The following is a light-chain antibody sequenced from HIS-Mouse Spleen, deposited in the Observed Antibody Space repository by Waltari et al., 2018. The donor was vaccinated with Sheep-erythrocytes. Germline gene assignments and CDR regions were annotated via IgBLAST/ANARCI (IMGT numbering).Light chain of an antibody. CDR3: YSTDSSGNHRV. J-gene: IGLJ2*01. Sequence: SYELTQPPSVSVSPGQTARITCSGDALTKKYAYWYQQKSRQAPVLVIYEDSKRPSGIPERFSGSSSGTMATLTISGAQVEDEADYYCYSTDSSGNHRVFGGGTKLTVL. CDR2: EDS. V-gene: IGLV3-10*01. CDR1: ALTKKY.